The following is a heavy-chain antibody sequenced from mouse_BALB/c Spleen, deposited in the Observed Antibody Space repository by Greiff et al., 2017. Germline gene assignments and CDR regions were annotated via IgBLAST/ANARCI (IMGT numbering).Heavy chain of an antibody. CDR2: ISTYYGNT. Sequence: QVQLQQSGPELVRPGVSVKISCKGSGYTFTDYAMHWVKQSHAKSLEWIGVISTYYGNTNYNQKFKGKATMTVDKSSSTAYMELARLTSEDSAIYYCARSWATVVDAMDYWGQGTSVTVSS. CDR3: ARSWATVVDAMDY. V-gene: IGHV1-67*01. D-gene: IGHD1-1*01. CDR1: GYTFTDYA. J-gene: IGHJ4*01.